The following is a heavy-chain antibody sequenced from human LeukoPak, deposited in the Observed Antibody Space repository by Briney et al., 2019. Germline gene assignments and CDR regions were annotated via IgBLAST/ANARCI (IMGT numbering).Heavy chain of an antibody. CDR1: GGSISSYY. V-gene: IGHV4-4*07. D-gene: IGHD6-13*01. Sequence: SETLSLTCTVSGGSISSYYWSWIRQPAGKGLEWIGRIYTSGSTDYNPSLKSRVTMSVDTSKNQFSLKLSSVTAADTAVYYCARDGYSSSWHFFDYWGQGTLVTVSS. CDR2: IYTSGST. CDR3: ARDGYSSSWHFFDY. J-gene: IGHJ4*02.